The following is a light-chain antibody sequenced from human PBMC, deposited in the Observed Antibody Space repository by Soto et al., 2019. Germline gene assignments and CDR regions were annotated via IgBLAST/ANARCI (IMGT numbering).Light chain of an antibody. V-gene: IGKV1-9*01. CDR1: QGISSY. CDR2: TAS. CDR3: HQLDSYPRT. Sequence: DIQLTQSPSFLSASVGDRVTITCRASQGISSYLAWYQLKPGKAPKLLISTASSLQSGVPSRFSGSGSGTEFTLTSSSLQPEAFATYYCHQLDSYPRTFGQGTKVEIK. J-gene: IGKJ1*01.